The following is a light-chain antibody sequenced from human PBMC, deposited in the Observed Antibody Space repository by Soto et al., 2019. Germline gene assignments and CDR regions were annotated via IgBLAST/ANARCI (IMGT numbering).Light chain of an antibody. Sequence: TQSPLSLPVTLGQPASISCRTSQGFVYGVVETYLSWFHQRPGQSPRRLIYKVSNRDSGVPDRFSGIGSGSDFTLQISRVEAEDIGVYYCMQGIHWPPLYTFGHGTKLEIK. CDR3: MQGIHWPPLYT. CDR1: QGFVYGVVETY. CDR2: KVS. V-gene: IGKV2-30*01. J-gene: IGKJ2*01.